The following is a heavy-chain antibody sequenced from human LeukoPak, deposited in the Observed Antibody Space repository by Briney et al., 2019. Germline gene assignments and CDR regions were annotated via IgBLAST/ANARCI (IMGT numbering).Heavy chain of an antibody. CDR1: GGSISSYY. J-gene: IGHJ6*03. CDR2: IYYSGST. Sequence: SETLSLTCTVSGGSISSYYWSWIRQPPGKGLEWIGYIYYSGSTNYNPSLKSRVTISVDTSKNQFSLKLSSVTAADTAVYYCARVFGTAMGYYMDVWGKGTTVTVSS. CDR3: ARVFGTAMGYYMDV. V-gene: IGHV4-59*01. D-gene: IGHD5-18*01.